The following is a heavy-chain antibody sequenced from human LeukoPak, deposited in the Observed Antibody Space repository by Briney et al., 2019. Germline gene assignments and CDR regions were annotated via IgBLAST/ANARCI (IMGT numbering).Heavy chain of an antibody. CDR3: ARGVGSSESNWFDP. J-gene: IGHJ5*02. CDR2: IYATGST. D-gene: IGHD1-26*01. Sequence: PSQTLSLTCTVSGGSISSGNYYWSWIRQPAGKGLEWIGRIYATGSTNYNPSLKSRVTISIDKPKNQFSLKLSSVTAADTAVYYCARGVGSSESNWFDPWGQGTLATVSS. V-gene: IGHV4-61*02. CDR1: GGSISSGNYY.